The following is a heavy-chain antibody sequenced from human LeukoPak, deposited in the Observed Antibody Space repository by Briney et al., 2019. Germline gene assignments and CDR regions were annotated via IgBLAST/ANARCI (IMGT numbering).Heavy chain of an antibody. D-gene: IGHD3-22*01. J-gene: IGHJ4*02. CDR3: ARVNYDSSGYYDY. Sequence: SETLSLTCTVSGGSISSHYWSWIRQPPGKGLEWIGYIYYSGSTNYNPSLKSRVTIPVDTSKNQFSLKLSSVTAADTAVYYCARVNYDSSGYYDYWGQGTLVTVSS. CDR1: GGSISSHY. V-gene: IGHV4-59*11. CDR2: IYYSGST.